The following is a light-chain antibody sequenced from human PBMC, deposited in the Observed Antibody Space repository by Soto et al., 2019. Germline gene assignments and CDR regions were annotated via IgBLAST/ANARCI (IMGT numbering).Light chain of an antibody. CDR3: QQYGSSPPMYT. J-gene: IGKJ2*01. Sequence: EIVVTQSPGTLSLSPGERATLSCRASQSVSSSYLAWYQQKPGQAPRLLIYGASSRATGIPDRFSGSGSGTAFTLTISRLEPEDFAVYYCQQYGSSPPMYTFGQGTKLESK. CDR2: GAS. V-gene: IGKV3-20*01. CDR1: QSVSSSY.